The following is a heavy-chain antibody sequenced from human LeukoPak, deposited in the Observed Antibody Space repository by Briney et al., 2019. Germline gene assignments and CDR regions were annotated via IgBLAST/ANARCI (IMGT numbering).Heavy chain of an antibody. CDR2: IRVNGGT. Sequence: PGGSLRLSCAASGFTFNNFVMSWVRQAPGKGLEWVSSIRVNGGTYYADSVKGRFTISRDNAKNSLYLQMNSLRAEDTAVYYCARDKYSGSYQPDYWGQGTLVTVSS. D-gene: IGHD1-26*01. CDR3: ARDKYSGSYQPDY. V-gene: IGHV3-69-1*01. CDR1: GFTFNNFV. J-gene: IGHJ4*02.